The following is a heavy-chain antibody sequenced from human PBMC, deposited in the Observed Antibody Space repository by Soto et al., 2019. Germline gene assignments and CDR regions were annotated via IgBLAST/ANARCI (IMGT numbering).Heavy chain of an antibody. D-gene: IGHD3-22*01. J-gene: IGHJ6*02. V-gene: IGHV4-34*01. CDR1: GGSFSGYY. Sequence: SSETLSLTCAVLGGSFSGYYWSWIRQPPGKGLEWIGEINHSGSTNYNPSLKSRVTISVDTSKNQFSLKLSSVTAADTAVYYCARGPDYHDSSGYGPYYYGMAVWGQGTTVTVSS. CDR2: INHSGST. CDR3: ARGPDYHDSSGYGPYYYGMAV.